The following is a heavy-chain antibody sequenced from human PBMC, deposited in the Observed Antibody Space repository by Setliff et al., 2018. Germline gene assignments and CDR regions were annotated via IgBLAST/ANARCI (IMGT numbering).Heavy chain of an antibody. D-gene: IGHD3-10*01. CDR2: IHYSGNT. J-gene: IGHJ5*02. Sequence: SETLSLTCSVSGDSMSFSYWSWIRQPPGKGLECIGSIHYSGNTSYNPSLKSRVTISIDTSKNQFSLKLSSVTAADTAVYYCARDKTVQRFITWGQGTLVTVSS. CDR1: GDSMSFSY. V-gene: IGHV4-59*01. CDR3: ARDKTVQRFIT.